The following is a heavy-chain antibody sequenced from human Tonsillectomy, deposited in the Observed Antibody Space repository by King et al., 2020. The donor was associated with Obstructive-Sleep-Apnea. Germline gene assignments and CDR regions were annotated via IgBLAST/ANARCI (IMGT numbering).Heavy chain of an antibody. V-gene: IGHV3-30*18. CDR3: AKDWGPQCSGGTCYLDH. J-gene: IGHJ4*02. Sequence: VQLVESGGGVVQPGSSLRLSCAASGFTFSSYGMHWVRQAPGKGLEWLAFISSAGRHKYYVYSVKGRFTISRDNSKKMLYLQINSLRTEHTAVYYCAKDWGPQCSGGTCYLDHWGQGTLVTVSS. D-gene: IGHD2-15*01. CDR1: GFTFSSYG. CDR2: ISSAGRHK.